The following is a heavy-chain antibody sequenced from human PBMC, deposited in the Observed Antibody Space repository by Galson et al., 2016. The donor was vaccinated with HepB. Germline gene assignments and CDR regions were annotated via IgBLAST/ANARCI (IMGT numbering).Heavy chain of an antibody. CDR3: ARSALDYDISAGYYRPLAMDV. V-gene: IGHV4-59*01. J-gene: IGHJ6*02. Sequence: LSLTCTVSGGSMSTYYWGWIRQPPGKGLEWIGYIYYSGSTNCNPSLKSRVTISVDTSKNQFSLKLSSVTAADTAVYFCARSALDYDISAGYYRPLAMDVWGQGTTVTVS. D-gene: IGHD3-9*01. CDR1: GGSMSTYY. CDR2: IYYSGST.